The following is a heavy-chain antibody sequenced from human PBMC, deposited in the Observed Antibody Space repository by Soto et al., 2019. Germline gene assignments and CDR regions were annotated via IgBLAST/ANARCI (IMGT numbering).Heavy chain of an antibody. CDR1: GFTFSSYS. V-gene: IGHV3-23*01. J-gene: IGHJ4*02. CDR2: FRTSGDGGTT. CDR3: ARGPKYSYGVFDY. Sequence: PGGSLRLSCAASGFTFSSYSMSWVRQAPGKGLEWVSGFRTSGDGGTTYYADSVKGRFTISRDNSKNTLYLQMNSLRAEDTAVYYCARGPKYSYGVFDYWGQGTLVTVSS. D-gene: IGHD5-18*01.